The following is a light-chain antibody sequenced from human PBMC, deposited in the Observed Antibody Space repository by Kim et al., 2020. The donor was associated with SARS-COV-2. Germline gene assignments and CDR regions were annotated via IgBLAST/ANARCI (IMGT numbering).Light chain of an antibody. CDR2: QVS. Sequence: QSALTQPASVSGSPGQTFTISCTGTSNDVGGYNYVSWYQQHPGKAPKLIIYQVSIRPPGISNRFSGSKSGNKASLTISGLQAEDEADYYCSSHIRTSTLAMVLGGGTKVTVL. CDR1: SNDVGGYNY. V-gene: IGLV2-14*01. J-gene: IGLJ2*01. CDR3: SSHIRTSTLAMV.